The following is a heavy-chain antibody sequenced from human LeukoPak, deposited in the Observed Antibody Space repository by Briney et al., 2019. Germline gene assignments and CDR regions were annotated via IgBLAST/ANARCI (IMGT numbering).Heavy chain of an antibody. CDR3: AKGPRILWFGESIDY. Sequence: PGGSLRLSCAASGFTFSSYGMHWVRQAPGKGLEWVSAISGSGGSTYYADSVKGRFTISRDNSKNTLYLQMNSLRAEDTAVYYCAKGPRILWFGESIDYWGQGTLVTVSS. V-gene: IGHV3-23*01. CDR2: ISGSGGST. CDR1: GFTFSSYG. D-gene: IGHD3-10*01. J-gene: IGHJ4*02.